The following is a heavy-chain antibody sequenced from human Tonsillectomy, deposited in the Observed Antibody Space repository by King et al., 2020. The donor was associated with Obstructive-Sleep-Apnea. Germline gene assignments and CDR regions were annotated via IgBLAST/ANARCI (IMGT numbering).Heavy chain of an antibody. CDR2: ISYDGGYK. Sequence: VQLVESGGGVVQPGGSLKLSCAASGFTFSTYTTYWVRQAPGKGLEWVSLISYDGGYKFYADSVKGRFTISRDNSQNNLSLQMNSLRAEDTALYYCARENYNDYPLVYGMDVWGQGTTVTVSS. V-gene: IGHV3-30*04. CDR3: ARENYNDYPLVYGMDV. CDR1: GFTFSTYT. J-gene: IGHJ6*02. D-gene: IGHD4-11*01.